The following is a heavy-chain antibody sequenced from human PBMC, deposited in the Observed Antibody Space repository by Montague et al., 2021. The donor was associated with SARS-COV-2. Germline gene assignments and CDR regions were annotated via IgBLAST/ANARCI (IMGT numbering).Heavy chain of an antibody. CDR1: GGSVGSSHYY. CDR2: IYYSGST. V-gene: IGHV4-39*01. D-gene: IGHD1-7*01. J-gene: IGHJ5*02. CDR3: ARGLYNWNYEHWFDT. Sequence: SETLSLTCTVSGGSVGSSHYYWAWIRQPPGKGLEWIGTIYYSGSTYYNPSPRSRVTIDMDASTNQFSLKLHSVTAADTAVYFCARGLYNWNYEHWFDTWGQGTLVTVSS.